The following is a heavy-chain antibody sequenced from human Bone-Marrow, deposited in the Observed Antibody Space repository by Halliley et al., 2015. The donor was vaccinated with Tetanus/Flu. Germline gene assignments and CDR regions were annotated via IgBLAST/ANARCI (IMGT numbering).Heavy chain of an antibody. D-gene: IGHD2-2*01. CDR1: GYSFTSYW. Sequence: QLVQSGAEVKKPGESLKISCKASGYSFTSYWIGWVRQMPGKGLEWMGIIYPGDSDARYSPSFKGQVTISVEKSISTAYLQWSSLKASDTAMYYCARSSSEYQLLFWFDPWGQGTLVTVTS. J-gene: IGHJ5*02. CDR2: IYPGDSDA. V-gene: IGHV5-51*03. CDR3: ARSSSEYQLLFWFDP.